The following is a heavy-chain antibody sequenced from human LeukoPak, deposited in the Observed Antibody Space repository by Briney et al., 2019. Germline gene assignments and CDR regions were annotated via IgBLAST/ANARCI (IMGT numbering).Heavy chain of an antibody. CDR2: ISSSSSYI. Sequence: GSLILSXAASGFTFSSYSMNWVRQAPGKGLEWVSSISSSSSYIYYADSVKGRFTISRDNAKTSLYLQMNSLRAEDTAVYYCARLPRLLWFGELSDNWFDPWGQGTLVTVSS. V-gene: IGHV3-21*01. D-gene: IGHD3-10*01. J-gene: IGHJ5*02. CDR1: GFTFSSYS. CDR3: ARLPRLLWFGELSDNWFDP.